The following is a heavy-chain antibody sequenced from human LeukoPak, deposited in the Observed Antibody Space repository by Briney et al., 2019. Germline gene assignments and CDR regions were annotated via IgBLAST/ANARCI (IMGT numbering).Heavy chain of an antibody. J-gene: IGHJ4*02. Sequence: PGGSLRLSCAASGFTFSSYSVNWVRQAPGKGLEWVSSISSRSSYIYYADSVKGRFTISRDNAKNSLYLQMNSLRAEDTAVYYCARVPYCTNGVCPYHFDYWGQGTLVTVSS. CDR2: ISSRSSYI. CDR3: ARVPYCTNGVCPYHFDY. CDR1: GFTFSSYS. V-gene: IGHV3-21*01. D-gene: IGHD2-8*01.